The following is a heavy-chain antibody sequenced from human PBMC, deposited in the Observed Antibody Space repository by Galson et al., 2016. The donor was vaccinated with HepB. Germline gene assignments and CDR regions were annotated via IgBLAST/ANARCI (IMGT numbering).Heavy chain of an antibody. CDR3: AKAEGWEVTEYYFDY. Sequence: SLRLSCAASGFAFSNYAMSWVRQAPGKGLEWVAIIHTDAATTGYADIVQGRFTIARDKSKNTVYLQMNSLSAEDTAIYYCAKAEGWEVTEYYFDYWGQGTLVTVSS. CDR1: GFAFSNYA. CDR2: IHTDAATT. D-gene: IGHD1-26*01. V-gene: IGHV3-23*01. J-gene: IGHJ4*02.